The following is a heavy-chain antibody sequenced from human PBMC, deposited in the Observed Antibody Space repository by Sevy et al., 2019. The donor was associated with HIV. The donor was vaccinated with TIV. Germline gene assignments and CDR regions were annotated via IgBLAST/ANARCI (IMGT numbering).Heavy chain of an antibody. CDR1: GYTFTSYG. V-gene: IGHV1-18*01. CDR3: AFTKGVFGVVMTSFFFDF. CDR2: ISAYNGNT. Sequence: ASVKVSCKASGYTFTSYGIAWVRQAPGQGLEWMGWISAYNGNTNYAREFQGRLTMTTDTSTTTVYMDLMSLRSDDTAVYYCAFTKGVFGVVMTSFFFDFWGQGTPVTVSS. D-gene: IGHD3-3*01. J-gene: IGHJ4*02.